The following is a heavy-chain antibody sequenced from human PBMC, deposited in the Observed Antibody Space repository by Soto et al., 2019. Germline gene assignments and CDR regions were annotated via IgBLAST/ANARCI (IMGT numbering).Heavy chain of an antibody. CDR1: GYTFTSYA. Sequence: QVQLVQSGAEVKKPGASVKVSCKASGYTFTSYAMHWVRQAPGQRLEWMGWINAGNGNTKYSQKFQGSVTITRDISASTAYMELSSLRSTDTAVYYCAREAPGPLTRPGRWFDPWGQGTLVTVSS. V-gene: IGHV1-3*01. CDR3: AREAPGPLTRPGRWFDP. D-gene: IGHD6-25*01. CDR2: INAGNGNT. J-gene: IGHJ5*02.